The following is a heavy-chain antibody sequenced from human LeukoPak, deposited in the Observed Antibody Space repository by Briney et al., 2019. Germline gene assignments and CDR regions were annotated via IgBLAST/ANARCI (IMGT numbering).Heavy chain of an antibody. V-gene: IGHV3-7*01. CDR1: GFTFSSYW. Sequence: GGSLRLSCAASGFTFSSYWMSWVRQPPGKGLEWVANIKQDESEKYYVDSLKGRFTISRDNAKNSLYLQMNSLGAEDTAVYYCARADLAAAGTYYMDVWGKGTTVTVSS. J-gene: IGHJ6*03. D-gene: IGHD6-13*01. CDR2: IKQDESEK. CDR3: ARADLAAAGTYYMDV.